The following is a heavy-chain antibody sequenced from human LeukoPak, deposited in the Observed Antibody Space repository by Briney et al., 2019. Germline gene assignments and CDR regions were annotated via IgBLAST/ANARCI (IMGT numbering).Heavy chain of an antibody. J-gene: IGHJ4*02. CDR3: AKVGGGRIAAAGSHY. Sequence: GGSLRLSCAASGFIFSGYAMTWVRQAPGKGLEWVSGVGGSDGSTFYADSVKGRFTISRDNSKNTLYLQMNSLRVEDTAVYYCAKVGGGRIAAAGSHYWGQGTLVTVSS. CDR2: VGGSDGST. D-gene: IGHD6-13*01. V-gene: IGHV3-23*01. CDR1: GFIFSGYA.